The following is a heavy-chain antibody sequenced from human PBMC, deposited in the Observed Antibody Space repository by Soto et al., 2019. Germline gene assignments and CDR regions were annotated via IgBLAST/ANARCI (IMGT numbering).Heavy chain of an antibody. CDR3: AKEALGYCSGGSCYFDF. V-gene: IGHV3-23*01. Sequence: EVQLLESGGGLVQPGESLRLSCAASGFTFSSYAMSWVRQAPGKGLEWVSAISGSGGSTYYADSVKGRFTISRDNSKNTLYLQMNSLRAEDTAVYYCAKEALGYCSGGSCYFDFGGQGTLVTVSS. D-gene: IGHD2-15*01. CDR1: GFTFSSYA. CDR2: ISGSGGST. J-gene: IGHJ4*02.